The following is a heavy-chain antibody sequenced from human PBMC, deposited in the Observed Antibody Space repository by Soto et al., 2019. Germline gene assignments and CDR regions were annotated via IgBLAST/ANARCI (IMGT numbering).Heavy chain of an antibody. CDR1: GCTVSSNY. CDR2: IYSGGST. D-gene: IGHD5-12*01. Sequence: GGSLRLSSAASGCTVSSNYMSWVRQAPGKGLEWVSVIYSGGSTYYADSVKGRFTISRDNSKNTLYLQMNSLRAEDTAVYYCARSRDGYNPFDYWGQGTLVTVSS. J-gene: IGHJ4*02. CDR3: ARSRDGYNPFDY. V-gene: IGHV3-53*01.